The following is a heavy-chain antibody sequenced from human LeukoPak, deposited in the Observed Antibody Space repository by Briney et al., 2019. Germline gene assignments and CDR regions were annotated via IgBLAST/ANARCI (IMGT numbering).Heavy chain of an antibody. CDR1: GYTLSICC. J-gene: IGHJ4*02. D-gene: IGHD1-26*01. CDR3: ARENIVGSTWGDIDY. Sequence: GGSLRLSCAASGYTLSICCISCVREAPGRGLECGANIIEDGSKKIYVDSVKGRLTISRDNAKKSLYLQINSLRAEDTAVYYCARENIVGSTWGDIDYGGQGTLVTVSS. V-gene: IGHV3-7*01. CDR2: IIEDGSKK.